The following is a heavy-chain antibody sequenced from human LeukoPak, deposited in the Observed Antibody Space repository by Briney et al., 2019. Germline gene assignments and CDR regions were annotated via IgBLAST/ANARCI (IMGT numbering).Heavy chain of an antibody. Sequence: ASVKVSCKASGYTFTSYYMHWVRQAPGQGLEWMGIINPSGGSTSYAQKLQGRVTMTTDTSTSTAYMELRSLRSDDTAVYYCARDLAVPTYYYDSSGYYGYWGQGTLVTVSS. CDR3: ARDLAVPTYYYDSSGYYGY. CDR2: INPSGGST. V-gene: IGHV1-46*01. CDR1: GYTFTSYY. J-gene: IGHJ4*02. D-gene: IGHD3-22*01.